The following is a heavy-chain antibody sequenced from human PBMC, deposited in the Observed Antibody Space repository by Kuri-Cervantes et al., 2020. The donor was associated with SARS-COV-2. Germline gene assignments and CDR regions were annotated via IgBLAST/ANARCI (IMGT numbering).Heavy chain of an antibody. V-gene: IGHV4-34*01. CDR2: INHSGST. CDR1: GGSFSGYY. CDR3: ARDQYYYYGMDV. Sequence: ESLRLSCAVYGGSFSGYYRGWIRQPPGKGLEWIGEINHSGSTNYNLSLKTRVTISVDTSKNQSSLKLSSVTAANTAVYYCARDQYYYYGMDVWGQGTTVTVSS. J-gene: IGHJ6*02.